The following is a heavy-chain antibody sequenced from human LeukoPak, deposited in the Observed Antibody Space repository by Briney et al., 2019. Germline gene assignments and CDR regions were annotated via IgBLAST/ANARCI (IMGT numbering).Heavy chain of an antibody. CDR2: INPNSGGT. J-gene: IGHJ4*02. D-gene: IGHD6-13*01. CDR3: ARDFDVIAAAVLDY. Sequence: ASVKVSCKASGYTFTGCYMHWVRQAPGQGLEWMGWINPNSGGTNYAQKFQGRVTMTRDTSISTAYMELSRLRSDDTAVYYCARDFDVIAAAVLDYWGQGTLVTVSS. V-gene: IGHV1-2*02. CDR1: GYTFTGCY.